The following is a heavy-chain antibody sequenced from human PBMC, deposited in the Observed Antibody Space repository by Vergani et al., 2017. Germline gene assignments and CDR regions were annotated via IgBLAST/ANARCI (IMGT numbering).Heavy chain of an antibody. CDR3: AREQRWEDSSGWYYSYYYMDV. D-gene: IGHD6-19*01. CDR1: GDSISSGRYC. V-gene: IGHV4-61*02. CDR2: VYASGST. J-gene: IGHJ6*03. Sequence: QVQLQESGPGLVKPSQTLSLTCTVSGDSISSGRYCCGWIRQPAGKGLTWIGRVYASGSTNYNPSLESRVTMSVDTSKNQFSLKLSSVTAADTALYYCAREQRWEDSSGWYYSYYYMDVWGKGTTVTVSS.